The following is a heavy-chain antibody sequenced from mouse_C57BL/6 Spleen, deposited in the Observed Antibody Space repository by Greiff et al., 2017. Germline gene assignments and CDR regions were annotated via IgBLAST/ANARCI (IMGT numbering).Heavy chain of an antibody. J-gene: IGHJ4*01. CDR3: ARVDAMDY. CDR2: IYPGSGNT. Sequence: VQLQQSGAELVRPGASVKLSCKASGYTFTDYYINWVKQRPGQGLEWIARIYPGSGNTYYNEKFKGKATLTAEKSSSTAYMQLSSLTSEDSAVYFCARVDAMDYWGQGTSVTVSS. CDR1: GYTFTDYY. V-gene: IGHV1-76*01.